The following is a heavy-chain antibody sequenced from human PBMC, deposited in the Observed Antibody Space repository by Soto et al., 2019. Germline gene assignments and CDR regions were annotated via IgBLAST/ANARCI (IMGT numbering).Heavy chain of an antibody. CDR2: ISSSSSYI. Sequence: PGGSLRLSCVASGFPFSAYAMNWVRQTPGKGLEWVSSISSSSSYIYYADSVKGRFTISRDNAKNSLYLQVNSLRAEDTAVYYCARDLYRFDPWGQGTLVTVSS. J-gene: IGHJ5*02. CDR3: ARDLYRFDP. CDR1: GFPFSAYA. V-gene: IGHV3-21*01.